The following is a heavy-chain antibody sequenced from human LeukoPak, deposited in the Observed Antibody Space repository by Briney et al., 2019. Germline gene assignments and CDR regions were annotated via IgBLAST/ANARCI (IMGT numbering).Heavy chain of an antibody. J-gene: IGHJ5*02. D-gene: IGHD3-3*01. V-gene: IGHV5-51*01. Sequence: GESLKISCKGSGYSFTTYWIGWVRQMPGKGLEWMGIIYPGDSDTRYSPSFQGQVTISADKSISTAYLQWSSLKASDTAMYYCARLSEHGGITIYDNWFDPWGQGTLVTVSS. CDR1: GYSFTTYW. CDR3: ARLSEHGGITIYDNWFDP. CDR2: IYPGDSDT.